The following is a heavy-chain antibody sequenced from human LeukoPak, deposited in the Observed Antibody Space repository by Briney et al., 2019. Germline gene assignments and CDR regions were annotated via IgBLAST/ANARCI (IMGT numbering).Heavy chain of an antibody. Sequence: ASVKVSCKASGYTFSGYYMHWVRQAPGQGLEWVGWINPNSGGTNYAQKFQGRVTMTRDTSISTAYMELSRLRSEDMAVYYCARGYSGYDYFDYWGQGTLVTVSP. CDR1: GYTFSGYY. CDR2: INPNSGGT. CDR3: ARGYSGYDYFDY. V-gene: IGHV1-2*02. J-gene: IGHJ4*02. D-gene: IGHD5-12*01.